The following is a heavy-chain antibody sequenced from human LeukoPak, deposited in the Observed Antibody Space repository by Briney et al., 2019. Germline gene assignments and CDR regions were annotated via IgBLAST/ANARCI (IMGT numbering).Heavy chain of an antibody. J-gene: IGHJ4*02. CDR3: ARVTRRGIAVAGMGY. Sequence: ASVKVSCKASGYTFTGYYMHWVRQAPGQGLEWMGWINPNSGGTNYAQKFQGRVTMTGDTSISTAYMELSRLRSDDTAVYYCARVTRRGIAVAGMGYWGQGTLVTVSS. CDR1: GYTFTGYY. D-gene: IGHD6-19*01. CDR2: INPNSGGT. V-gene: IGHV1-2*02.